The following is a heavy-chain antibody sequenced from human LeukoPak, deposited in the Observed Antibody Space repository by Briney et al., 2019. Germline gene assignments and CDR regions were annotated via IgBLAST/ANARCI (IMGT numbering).Heavy chain of an antibody. CDR2: IYYSGST. J-gene: IGHJ4*02. V-gene: IGHV4-59*01. Sequence: SETLSLTCTVSGGSISSYYWSWIRRPPGKGLEWIGYIYYSGSTNYNPSLKSRVTISVDTSKNHFSLTPSSVTAADTAVYYCARVSSGRTFDYWGQGTLVTVSS. D-gene: IGHD6-19*01. CDR3: ARVSSGRTFDY. CDR1: GGSISSYY.